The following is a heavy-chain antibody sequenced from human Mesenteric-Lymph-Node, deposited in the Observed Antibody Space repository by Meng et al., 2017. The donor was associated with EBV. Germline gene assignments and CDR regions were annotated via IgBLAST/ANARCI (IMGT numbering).Heavy chain of an antibody. J-gene: IGHJ4*02. D-gene: IGHD1-26*01. CDR2: IYHSGTT. Sequence: LRDAGPRLGKTPEALSLTCGVSGGSISTSGYYWGWIRQPPGKGLEWIGTIYHSGTTYYNPSLKSLKSRVTISADMSKNQFSLKLSSVTAADTAVYYCARSPYSGSYYANFDYWGQGTLVTSP. CDR1: GGSISTSGYY. CDR3: ARSPYSGSYYANFDY. V-gene: IGHV4-39*07.